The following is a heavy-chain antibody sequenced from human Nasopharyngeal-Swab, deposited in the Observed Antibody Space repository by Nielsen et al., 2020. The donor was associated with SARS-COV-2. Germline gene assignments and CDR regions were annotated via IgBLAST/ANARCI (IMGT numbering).Heavy chain of an antibody. CDR2: IFSNDPK. Sequence: RQAPGKALEWLANIFSNDPKSYSTTLKSRLTISKDTSKSQVVLTMTNMDPVDTATYYCARLMGDIVVVVAALEYYYYYGMDVWGQGTTVTVSS. V-gene: IGHV2-26*01. J-gene: IGHJ6*02. D-gene: IGHD2-15*01. CDR3: ARLMGDIVVVVAALEYYYYYGMDV.